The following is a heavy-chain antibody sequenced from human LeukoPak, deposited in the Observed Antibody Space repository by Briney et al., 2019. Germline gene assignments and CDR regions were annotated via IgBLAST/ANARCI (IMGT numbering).Heavy chain of an antibody. V-gene: IGHV3-30*18. CDR1: GFTFSSYG. D-gene: IGHD3-10*01. J-gene: IGHJ4*02. CDR3: AKHGVPFDY. Sequence: GGSLRLSCAASGFTFSSYGMHWVRQAPGKGLEWVAVISYDGSNKYYADSVKGRFTISRDNSKNTLYLQMNSLRAEDTAVYYCAKHGVPFDYWGQGTLVTVSS. CDR2: ISYDGSNK.